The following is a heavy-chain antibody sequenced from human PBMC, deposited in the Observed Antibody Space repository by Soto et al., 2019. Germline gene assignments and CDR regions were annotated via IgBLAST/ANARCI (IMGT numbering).Heavy chain of an antibody. V-gene: IGHV1-3*01. J-gene: IGHJ5*02. D-gene: IGHD3-9*01. CDR3: AIAASLTYNWFEP. CDR1: GYTFTSYA. Sequence: ASVKVSCKASGYTFTSYAMHWVRQAPGQRLEWMGWINAGNGNTKYSQKFQGRVTITRDTSASTACMELSSLRSEDTAVYYCAIAASLTYNWFEPWGQGTLVTVS. CDR2: INAGNGNT.